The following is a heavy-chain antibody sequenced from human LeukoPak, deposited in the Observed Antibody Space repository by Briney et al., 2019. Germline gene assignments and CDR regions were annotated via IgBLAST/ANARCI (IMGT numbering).Heavy chain of an antibody. CDR2: IKRKSAGGTI. J-gene: IGHJ3*02. D-gene: IGHD5-12*01. V-gene: IGHV3-15*01. Sequence: GGSLRLSCAASGFIFSDAWLSWDRQAPGKGLEWVGRIKRKSAGGTIDYGAPVKGRFTISRDDSKNTLYLQMNSLKTEDTAIYYCATEYSVFAFDIWGQGTVVTVSS. CDR1: GFIFSDAW. CDR3: ATEYSVFAFDI.